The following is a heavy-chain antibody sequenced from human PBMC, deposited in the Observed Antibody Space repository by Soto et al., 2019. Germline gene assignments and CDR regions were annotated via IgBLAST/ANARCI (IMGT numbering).Heavy chain of an antibody. CDR3: ARDGVCGTAFWGDLDY. D-gene: IGHD1-1*01. V-gene: IGHV3-33*01. CDR2: IRYDGSNI. J-gene: IGHJ4*02. Sequence: QVQLVESGGGVVQPGRSLRLSCVASGFTFSGYGMHWVRQAPGKGLEWVAIIRYDGSNIYYADSVRGRFAISRDNSKNTLFLQMDRLGAEDTAVYYCARDGVCGTAFWGDLDYWGPGGLVTVSS. CDR1: GFTFSGYG.